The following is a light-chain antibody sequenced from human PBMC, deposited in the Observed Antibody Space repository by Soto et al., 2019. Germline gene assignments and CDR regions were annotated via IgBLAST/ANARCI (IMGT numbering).Light chain of an antibody. Sequence: QSVLTQPASVSDSPGQSITISCTGTSSDVGGSNFVSWYQQHPGKPPKLIIYDVANRPSGVSNRFSGSKSGSTASLIISRLQTEDEADYYCFSYTSSTTYVFGAATKVTV. CDR2: DVA. V-gene: IGLV2-14*03. J-gene: IGLJ1*01. CDR1: SSDVGGSNF. CDR3: FSYTSSTTYV.